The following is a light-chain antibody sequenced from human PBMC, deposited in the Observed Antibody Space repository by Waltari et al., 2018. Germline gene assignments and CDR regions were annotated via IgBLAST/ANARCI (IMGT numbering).Light chain of an antibody. J-gene: IGLJ3*02. V-gene: IGLV2-23*02. CDR1: SSDIGTFNL. CDR3: CSYAGSRTWV. CDR2: DVS. Sequence: QSALTQPASVSGSPGQSISISCIGTSSDIGTFNLVSWYLQYPGTAPQLPIYDVSQRPSGVSDRFSGSKSGNTASLTISGLQAEDEAIYYCCSYAGSRTWVFGGGAKLTVL.